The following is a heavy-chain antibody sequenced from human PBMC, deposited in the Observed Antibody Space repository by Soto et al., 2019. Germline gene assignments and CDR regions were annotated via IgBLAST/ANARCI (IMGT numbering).Heavy chain of an antibody. CDR2: ISYDGSNK. CDR1: GFTFSSYA. D-gene: IGHD2-8*01. V-gene: IGHV3-30-3*01. Sequence: GGSLRLSCAASGFTFSSYAMHWVRQAPGKGLEWVAVISYDGSNKYYADSVKGRFTISRDNSKNTLYLQMNSLRAEDTAVYYCARGMVHYYGMDVWGQGTTVTVSS. J-gene: IGHJ6*02. CDR3: ARGMVHYYGMDV.